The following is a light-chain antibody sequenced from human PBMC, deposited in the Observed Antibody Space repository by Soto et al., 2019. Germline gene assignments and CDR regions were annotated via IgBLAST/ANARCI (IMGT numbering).Light chain of an antibody. J-gene: IGLJ2*01. CDR3: QSADSSATFRDVV. Sequence: SSELTQPPSVSVSPGQTARITCSGDALPKQYAYWYLQKSGQAPVLVICKDTERPSGIPERFSGSTSGTTVTLTISGVQAEDEGDYYCQSADSSATFRDVVFGGGTKVTVL. V-gene: IGLV3-25*03. CDR2: KDT. CDR1: ALPKQY.